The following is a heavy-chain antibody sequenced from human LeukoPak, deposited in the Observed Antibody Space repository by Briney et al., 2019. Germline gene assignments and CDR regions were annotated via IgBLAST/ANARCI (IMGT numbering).Heavy chain of an antibody. V-gene: IGHV3-30-3*01. CDR1: GFXXXSYA. Sequence: XLXXXXSGFXXXSYAMHWVRQAPGKGLEWVAVISYDGSNKYYADSVKGRFTISRDNSKNTLYLQTNSLRAEDTAVYYCARDSGYIVVVPAANDYWGQGTLVTVSS. CDR3: ARDSGYIVVVPAANDY. D-gene: IGHD2-2*01. CDR2: ISYDGSNK. J-gene: IGHJ4*02.